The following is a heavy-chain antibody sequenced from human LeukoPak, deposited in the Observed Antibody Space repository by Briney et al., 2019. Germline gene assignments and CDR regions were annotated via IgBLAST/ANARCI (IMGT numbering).Heavy chain of an antibody. D-gene: IGHD3-10*01. CDR2: ISSSSVYI. J-gene: IGHJ3*02. V-gene: IGHV3-21*04. Sequence: GGSLRLSCAASGFTFSSYSMNWVRQAPGKGLEWVSSISSSSVYIYYADSVKGRFTISRDNAKNSLYLQMNSLRAEDTAVYYCARGGLYYYASDAFDIWGQGTMVTVSS. CDR1: GFTFSSYS. CDR3: ARGGLYYYASDAFDI.